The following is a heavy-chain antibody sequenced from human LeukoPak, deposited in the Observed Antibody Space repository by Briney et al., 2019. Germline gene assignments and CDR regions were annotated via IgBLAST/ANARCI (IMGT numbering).Heavy chain of an antibody. CDR3: ANTQWELLLPDY. Sequence: GGSLRLSCAASGFSVSIKYMNWVRQAPGKGLEWVSILYSSGTTYYANSVKGRFTISSDNSKNTLYLQMNSLRAEDTAVYYCANTQWELLLPDYWGQGTLVTVPS. J-gene: IGHJ4*02. V-gene: IGHV3-66*02. D-gene: IGHD1-26*01. CDR2: LYSSGTT. CDR1: GFSVSIKY.